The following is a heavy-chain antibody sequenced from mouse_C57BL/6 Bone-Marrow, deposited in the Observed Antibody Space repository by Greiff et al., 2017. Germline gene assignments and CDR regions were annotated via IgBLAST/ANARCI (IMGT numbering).Heavy chain of an antibody. CDR2: IDPEDGDT. V-gene: IGHV14-1*01. CDR3: TTNYWYFDV. J-gene: IGHJ1*03. Sequence: VQLKQSGAELVRPGASVKLSCTASGFNIKDSYMHWVKQRPEQGLEWIGRIDPEDGDTEYAPKFQGKDTMTADTSSNTAYLQLSSLTTEDTAVYYCTTNYWYFDVWGTGTTVTVSS. CDR1: GFNIKDSY.